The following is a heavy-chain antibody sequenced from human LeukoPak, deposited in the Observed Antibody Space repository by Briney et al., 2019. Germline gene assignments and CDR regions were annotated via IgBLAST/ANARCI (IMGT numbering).Heavy chain of an antibody. CDR2: IIPIFGTA. CDR1: GGTFSSYA. V-gene: IGHV1-69*05. Sequence: SVKVSCKASGGTFSSYAISWVRQAPGQGLEWMGGIIPIFGTANYAQKFQGRDTITTDESTSTAYMELSSLRSEDTAVYYCARGITMVRGYYYYYYMDVWGKGTTVTVSS. J-gene: IGHJ6*03. CDR3: ARGITMVRGYYYYYYMDV. D-gene: IGHD3-10*01.